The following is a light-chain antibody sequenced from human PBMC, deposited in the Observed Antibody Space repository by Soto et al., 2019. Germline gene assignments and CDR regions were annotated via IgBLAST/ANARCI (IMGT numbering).Light chain of an antibody. Sequence: DIQMTQSPSTLSASVGDRVTITCRASQSISSWLAWYQQKPGKAPKLLIYKASSLESGVPSRFSGSGSGTEFTLTISSLQPDDFATYYCQQYNSGGFTFGPETKVDIK. V-gene: IGKV1-5*03. CDR2: KAS. CDR3: QQYNSGGFT. CDR1: QSISSW. J-gene: IGKJ3*01.